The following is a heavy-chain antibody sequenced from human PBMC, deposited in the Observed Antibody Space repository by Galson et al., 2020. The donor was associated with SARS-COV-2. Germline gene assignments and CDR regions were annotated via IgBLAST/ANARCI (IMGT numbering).Heavy chain of an antibody. J-gene: IGHJ3*02. CDR3: ARETIGYDILTGSAFDI. CDR2: IWYDGSNK. D-gene: IGHD3-9*01. V-gene: IGHV3-33*01. Sequence: GGSLRLSCAAFGFTFSSYGMHWVRQAPGKGLEWVAVIWYDGSNKYYADSVKGRFTISRDNSKNTLYLQMNSLRAEDTAVYYCARETIGYDILTGSAFDIWGQGTMVTVSS. CDR1: GFTFSSYG.